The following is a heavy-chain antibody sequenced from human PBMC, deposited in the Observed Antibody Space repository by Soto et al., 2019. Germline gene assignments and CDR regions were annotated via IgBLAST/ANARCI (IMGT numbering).Heavy chain of an antibody. V-gene: IGHV1-69*04. J-gene: IGHJ6*03. CDR3: ARDRGYSYGYAEYYYYMDV. Sequence: SVKVSCKASGGTFSSYTISWVRQAPGQGLEWMGRIIPILGIANYAQKFQGRVTITADKSTSTAYMELSSLRSEDTAVYYCARDRGYSYGYAEYYYYMDVWGKGTTVTVSS. CDR2: IIPILGIA. D-gene: IGHD5-18*01. CDR1: GGTFSSYT.